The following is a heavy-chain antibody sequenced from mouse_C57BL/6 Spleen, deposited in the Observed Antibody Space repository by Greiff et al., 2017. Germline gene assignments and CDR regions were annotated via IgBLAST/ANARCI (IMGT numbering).Heavy chain of an antibody. CDR1: GYSFTGYY. V-gene: IGHV1-42*01. Sequence: VQLQQSGPELVKPGASVKISCEASGYSFTGYYMNWVKQSPEKSLEWIGEINPSTGGTTYNQKFKAKATLPVDKSSSTAYMQLKSLTSEDSAVYYCARTLLGAMDYWGQGTSVTVSS. CDR2: INPSTGGT. J-gene: IGHJ4*01. D-gene: IGHD3-3*01. CDR3: ARTLLGAMDY.